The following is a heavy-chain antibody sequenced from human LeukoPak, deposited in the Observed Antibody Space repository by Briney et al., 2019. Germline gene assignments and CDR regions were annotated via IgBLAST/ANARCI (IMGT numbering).Heavy chain of an antibody. CDR2: IKSKTDGGTT. Sequence: PGGSLRLSCAASGFTFDDYGMSWVRQAPGKGLEWVGRIKSKTDGGTTDYAAPVKGRFTISRDDSKNTLFLQMNSLKTEDTAVYYCTSPGLGYWGQGTLVTVSS. CDR3: TSPGLGY. V-gene: IGHV3-15*01. CDR1: GFTFDDYG. J-gene: IGHJ4*02.